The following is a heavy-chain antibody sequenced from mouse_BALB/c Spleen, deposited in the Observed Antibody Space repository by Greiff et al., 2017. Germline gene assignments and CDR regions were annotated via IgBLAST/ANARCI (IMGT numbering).Heavy chain of an antibody. CDR2: ISYDGSN. CDR1: GYSITSGYY. Sequence: ESGPGLVKPSQSLSLTCSVTGYSITSGYYWNWIRQFPGNKLEWMGYISYDGSNNYNPSLKNRISITRDTSKNQFFLKLNSVTTEDTATYYCAREGYGYDGGTWFAYWGQGTLVTVSA. J-gene: IGHJ3*01. CDR3: AREGYGYDGGTWFAY. V-gene: IGHV3-6*02. D-gene: IGHD2-2*01.